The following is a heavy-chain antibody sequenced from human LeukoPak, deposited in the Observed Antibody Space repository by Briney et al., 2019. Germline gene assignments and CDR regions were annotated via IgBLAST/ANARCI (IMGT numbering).Heavy chain of an antibody. CDR2: IYPGDSDT. CDR3: ALVRYYYDSSGYIPPHY. D-gene: IGHD3-22*01. J-gene: IGHJ4*02. Sequence: GESLKISCKGSGYSFTSYWIGWVRQMPGKGLEWMGIIYPGDSDTRYSPSFQGQVTISADKSISTAHLQWSSLKASDTAMYYCALVRYYYDSSGYIPPHYWGQGTLVTVSS. CDR1: GYSFTSYW. V-gene: IGHV5-51*01.